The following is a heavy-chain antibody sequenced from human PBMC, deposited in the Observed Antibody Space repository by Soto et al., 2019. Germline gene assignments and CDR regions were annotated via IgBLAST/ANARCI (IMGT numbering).Heavy chain of an antibody. CDR3: TRASSLDFDF. CDR2: IRRNAYGGTT. CDR1: GFTFGDYA. Sequence: GSLRLSCXTSGFTFGDYALSWVRQAPGKGLEWVGFIRRNAYGGTTDYAASVKGRFTISRDDSKSIAYLQMNSLRTEDTALNYCTRASSLDFDFWGQGTLVTVSS. J-gene: IGHJ4*02. V-gene: IGHV3-49*04. D-gene: IGHD3-16*01.